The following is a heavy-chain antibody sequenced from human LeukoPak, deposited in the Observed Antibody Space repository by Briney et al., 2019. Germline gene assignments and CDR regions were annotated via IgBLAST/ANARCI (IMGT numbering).Heavy chain of an antibody. CDR1: GFTFSSYA. Sequence: GGSLRLSCAASGFTFSSYAMSWIRQAPGKGLEWVSAISGSGGSTYYADSVKGRFTISRDNSKNTLYLQMNSLRAEDTAVYYCAKTYYEFWNVYPPYYFDSWGQGTLATVSS. CDR2: ISGSGGST. V-gene: IGHV3-23*01. J-gene: IGHJ4*02. D-gene: IGHD3/OR15-3a*01. CDR3: AKTYYEFWNVYPPYYFDS.